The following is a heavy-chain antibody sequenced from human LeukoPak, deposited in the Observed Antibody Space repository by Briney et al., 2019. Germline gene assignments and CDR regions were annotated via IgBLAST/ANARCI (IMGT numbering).Heavy chain of an antibody. CDR2: IIPIFGTA. Sequence: ASVKASCKASGGTFSNYAVNWVRQAPGQGLEWMGGIIPIFGTAHYAQKFQGRVTITADESTSTAFMQLSSLRSEDTAMYYCARGWIAETTVVTPYNYWGQGTLVTVSS. CDR1: GGTFSNYA. V-gene: IGHV1-69*13. D-gene: IGHD4-23*01. J-gene: IGHJ4*02. CDR3: ARGWIAETTVVTPYNY.